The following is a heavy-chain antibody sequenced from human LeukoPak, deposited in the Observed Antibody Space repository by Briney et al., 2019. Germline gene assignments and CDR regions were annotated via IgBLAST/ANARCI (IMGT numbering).Heavy chain of an antibody. CDR1: GFTFSSYS. V-gene: IGHV3-21*01. J-gene: IGHJ4*02. D-gene: IGHD3-10*01. Sequence: GGSLRPSCAASGFTFSSYSRNWVRQAPGKGLEWVSSISSSSSYIYYADSVRGRFTISRDNAKNSRYLQMNSLRAEDTAVYYCARGGSVVFDYWGQGTLVTVSS. CDR2: ISSSSSYI. CDR3: ARGGSVVFDY.